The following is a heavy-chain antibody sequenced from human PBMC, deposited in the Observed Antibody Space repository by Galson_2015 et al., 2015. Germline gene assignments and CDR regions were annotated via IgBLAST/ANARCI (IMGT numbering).Heavy chain of an antibody. Sequence: SLRLSCAASGFTFSSYGMHWVRQAPGKGLEWVAVIWYDGSNKYYADSVKGRFTISRDNSKNTLYLQMNSLRAEDTAVYYCARGDYGDYVDYWGQGTLVTVSS. D-gene: IGHD4-17*01. CDR1: GFTFSSYG. V-gene: IGHV3-33*01. CDR2: IWYDGSNK. J-gene: IGHJ4*02. CDR3: ARGDYGDYVDY.